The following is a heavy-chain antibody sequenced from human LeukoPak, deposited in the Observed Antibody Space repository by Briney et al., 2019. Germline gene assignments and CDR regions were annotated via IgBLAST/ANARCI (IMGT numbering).Heavy chain of an antibody. CDR3: AKVAFVPYDSRGADY. J-gene: IGHJ4*02. V-gene: IGHV3-11*01. Sequence: GGSLRLSCAASGFTFSDYYMSWIRQAPGKGLEWVSYISSSGSTIYYADSVKGRFTISRDNSKNTLYLQMNSLRAEDTAVYYCAKVAFVPYDSRGADYWGQGTLVTVSS. D-gene: IGHD3-22*01. CDR1: GFTFSDYY. CDR2: ISSSGSTI.